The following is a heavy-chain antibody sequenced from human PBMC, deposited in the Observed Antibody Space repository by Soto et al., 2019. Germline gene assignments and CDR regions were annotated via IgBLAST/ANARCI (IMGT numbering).Heavy chain of an antibody. CDR1: GYTFTSYD. J-gene: IGHJ6*02. CDR3: ARLPSGYDRLIHYYGMDV. CDR2: MNPNSGNT. Sequence: ASVKVSCKASGYTFTSYDINWVRQATGQGLEWMGWMNPNSGNTGYAQKFQGRVTMTRNTSISTAYMELSGLRSEDTAVYYCARLPSGYDRLIHYYGMDVWGQGTTVTVSS. D-gene: IGHD5-12*01. V-gene: IGHV1-8*01.